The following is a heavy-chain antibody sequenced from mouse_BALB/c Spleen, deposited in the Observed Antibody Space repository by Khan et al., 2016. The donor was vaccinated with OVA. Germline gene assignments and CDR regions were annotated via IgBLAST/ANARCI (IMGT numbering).Heavy chain of an antibody. CDR1: GYSITSDYA. J-gene: IGHJ3*01. CDR2: ISYSGTT. Sequence: EVQLQESGPGLVKPSQSLSLTCTVTGYSITSDYAWNWIRQFPGNKLEWMGSISYSGTTSYTPSLKSRVSITRDTSKNQFFLLLNSVTTEDTATYFCARGRAYWGQGTLVTVSA. V-gene: IGHV3-2*02. CDR3: ARGRAY. D-gene: IGHD3-3*01.